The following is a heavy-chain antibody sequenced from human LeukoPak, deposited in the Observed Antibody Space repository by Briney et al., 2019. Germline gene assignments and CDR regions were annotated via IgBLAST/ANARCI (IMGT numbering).Heavy chain of an antibody. CDR2: IYSSGST. J-gene: IGHJ4*02. Sequence: PSETLSLTCTVSGDSSSSYYWNWIRQPPGRGLEWIGCIYSSGSTNYNPSLKSRVTISVDTSKNQFSLKLSSVTAADTAVYYCARSMVRGVFDYWGQGTLVTVSS. V-gene: IGHV4-59*01. CDR1: GDSSSSYY. D-gene: IGHD3-10*01. CDR3: ARSMVRGVFDY.